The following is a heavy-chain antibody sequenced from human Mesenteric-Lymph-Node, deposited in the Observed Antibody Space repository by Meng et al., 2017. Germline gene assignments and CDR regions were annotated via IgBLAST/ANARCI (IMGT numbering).Heavy chain of an antibody. D-gene: IGHD4-17*01. J-gene: IGHJ5*02. V-gene: IGHV4-30-4*01. CDR1: GGSISSGDYY. Sequence: VEPVATGPVLVQPSQTLSLTCTVSGGSISSGDYYWSWIRQPPGKGLEWIGYIYYSGSTYSNASLKSRVTISIDRSKNQFSLKLSSVSAADTAVYYCARDRKHYGERGWFDPWGQGTLVTVSS. CDR3: ARDRKHYGERGWFDP. CDR2: IYYSGST.